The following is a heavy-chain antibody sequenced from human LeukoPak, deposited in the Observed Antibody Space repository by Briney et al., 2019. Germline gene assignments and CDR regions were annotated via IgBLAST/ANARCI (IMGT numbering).Heavy chain of an antibody. CDR1: GGTFSSYA. J-gene: IGHJ6*02. D-gene: IGHD1-26*01. CDR2: IIPILGIA. CDR3: ARQKGMFRSFYYYYGMDV. Sequence: SVKVSCKASGGTFSSYAISWVRQAPGQGLEWMGRIIPILGIANYAQKFQGRVTITADKSTSTAYMELSSLRSEDTAVYYCARQKGMFRSFYYYYGMDVWGQGTTVTVSS. V-gene: IGHV1-69*04.